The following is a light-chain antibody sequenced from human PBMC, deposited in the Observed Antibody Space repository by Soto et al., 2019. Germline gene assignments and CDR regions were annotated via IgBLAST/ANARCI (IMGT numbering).Light chain of an antibody. CDR2: EAS. CDR3: VQHYSYPLT. CDR1: QDIGTD. Sequence: DIQMGQSPSSLSASCADRVSITCRASQDIGTDLGWYQQKPGKAPERLIYEASVLQSGVPSRFSGSGSGTEFTLTVSSLQPEDFATYYCVQHYSYPLTFGGGTKVDIK. V-gene: IGKV1-17*01. J-gene: IGKJ4*01.